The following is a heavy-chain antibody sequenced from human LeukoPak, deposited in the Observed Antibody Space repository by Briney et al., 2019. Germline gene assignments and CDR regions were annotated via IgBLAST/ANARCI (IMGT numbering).Heavy chain of an antibody. CDR1: GYTFTGHY. J-gene: IGHJ4*02. CDR2: INSNRGGT. Sequence: ASVKVSCKASGYTFTGHYMHWVRQAPGQGLEWMGRINSNRGGTNYAEKFQGRVTMTRDTSISTAYMELSRLRSDETAVYYCARGRWDDLIFDYWGQGTLVTVSS. V-gene: IGHV1-2*06. D-gene: IGHD3/OR15-3a*01. CDR3: ARGRWDDLIFDY.